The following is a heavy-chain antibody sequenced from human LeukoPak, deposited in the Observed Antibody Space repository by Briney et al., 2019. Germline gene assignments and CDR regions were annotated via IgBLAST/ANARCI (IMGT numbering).Heavy chain of an antibody. V-gene: IGHV3-7*01. J-gene: IGHJ5*02. CDR2: IKQDGSEN. D-gene: IGHD6-19*01. CDR3: ARGSGWYFP. Sequence: GGSLRLSCAASGFSFSNYWMSWVRQAPGKGLEWVANIKQDGSENYYVDSVKGRFTISRDNAKNSLYLQMNSLRAEDTAEYYWARGSGWYFPWGQGTLVTVSS. CDR1: GFSFSNYW.